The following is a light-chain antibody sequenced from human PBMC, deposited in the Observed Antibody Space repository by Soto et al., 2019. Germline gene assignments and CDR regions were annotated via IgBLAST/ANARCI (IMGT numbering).Light chain of an antibody. CDR1: QTIDTN. J-gene: IGKJ1*01. CDR2: GAS. Sequence: EIVMTQSPGTLSVSPVERATLSCIASQTIDTNLAWYQQKPDQAPRLLIFGASTRATGIPARFSGSGSGTEFSLTITSLQSEDFALYYCQQYNNRPPWTFGQGTKVDIK. CDR3: QQYNNRPPWT. V-gene: IGKV3-15*01.